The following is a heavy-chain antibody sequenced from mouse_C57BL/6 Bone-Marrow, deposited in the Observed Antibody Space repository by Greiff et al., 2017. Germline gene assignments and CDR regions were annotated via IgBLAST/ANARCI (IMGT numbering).Heavy chain of an antibody. CDR1: GYTFTDYY. D-gene: IGHD1-1*01. CDR3: ARSPYYYGSSYDYLDY. J-gene: IGHJ2*01. V-gene: IGHV1-76*01. Sequence: QVQLQQSGAELVRPGASVKLSCKASGYTFTDYYINWVKQRPGQGLEWIARIYPGSGNTYYNEKFKGKATLTAEKSSSTAYMQLSRLTSEASAVYFWARSPYYYGSSYDYLDYWGQGTTLTVSS. CDR2: IYPGSGNT.